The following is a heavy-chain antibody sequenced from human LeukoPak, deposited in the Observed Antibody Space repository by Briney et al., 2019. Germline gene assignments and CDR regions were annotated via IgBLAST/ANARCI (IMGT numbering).Heavy chain of an antibody. D-gene: IGHD3-16*01. CDR1: GFTFNNYN. V-gene: IGHV3-21*01. CDR3: ARDLRRSYDYVWGSYLSWFDP. Sequence: PGGSLRLSCVASGFTFNNYNMNWVRQAPGQGLEWVSSISSSSSYIYYADSVKGRFTISRDNAKNSLFLQMNSLRAEDTAVYYCARDLRRSYDYVWGSYLSWFDPWGQGTLVTVSS. CDR2: ISSSSSYI. J-gene: IGHJ5*02.